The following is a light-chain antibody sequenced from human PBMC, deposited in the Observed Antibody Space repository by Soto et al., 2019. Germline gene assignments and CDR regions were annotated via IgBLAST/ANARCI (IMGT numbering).Light chain of an antibody. J-gene: IGKJ2*01. V-gene: IGKV3-20*01. Sequence: EIVLTQSPGTLSLSPGERATLSCRASQSSTSSNLAWYQQKPGQAPRLLIYGASSRATGIPDRFSGSGSATDFTLTNSRLEPEDFAVYYCQLYGSSPPYTFGQGTKLEIK. CDR2: GAS. CDR3: QLYGSSPPYT. CDR1: QSSTSSN.